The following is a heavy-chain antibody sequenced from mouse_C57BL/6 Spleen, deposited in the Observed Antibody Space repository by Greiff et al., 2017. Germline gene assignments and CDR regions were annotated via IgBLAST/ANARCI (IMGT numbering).Heavy chain of an antibody. CDR2: IYPGNSDT. D-gene: IGHD1-1*01. Sequence: DVKLQESGTVLARPGASVKMSCKTSGYTFTSYWMHWVKQRPGQGLEWIGAIYPGNSDTSYNQKFKGKAKLTAVTSASTAYMELSSLTNEDSAVYYCTRNYGSSYVAWFAYWGQGTLVTVSA. CDR1: GYTFTSYW. J-gene: IGHJ3*01. V-gene: IGHV1-5*01. CDR3: TRNYGSSYVAWFAY.